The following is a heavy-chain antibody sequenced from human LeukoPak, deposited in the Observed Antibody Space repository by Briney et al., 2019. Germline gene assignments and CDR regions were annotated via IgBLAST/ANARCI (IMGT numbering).Heavy chain of an antibody. CDR1: GFTFSSYG. Sequence: GGSLRLSCAASGFTFSSYGMHWVRQAPGKGLEWVAVISYDGSNKYYADSVKGRFTISRDNSKNTLYLQMNSLRAEDTAVYYCARDRGMVRGAGLGYWGQGTLVTVSS. CDR3: ARDRGMVRGAGLGY. CDR2: ISYDGSNK. J-gene: IGHJ4*02. D-gene: IGHD3-10*01. V-gene: IGHV3-30*03.